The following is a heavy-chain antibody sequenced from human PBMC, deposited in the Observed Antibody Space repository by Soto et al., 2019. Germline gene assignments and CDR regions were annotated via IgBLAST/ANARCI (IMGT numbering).Heavy chain of an antibody. CDR2: IYYSGST. CDR1: GDSVSSPSYY. V-gene: IGHV4-61*01. Sequence: QAQLQESGPGLVKPSETLSLTCTVSGDSVSSPSYYWSWIRQSPGTGLEWIGYIYYSGSTKYNPSLNSRVTISVDTSKNQFSLRLTSVTAADTAVYYCARSLKVLSGCFNPWGQGTLVTVS. CDR3: ARSLKVLSGCFNP. D-gene: IGHD3-3*01. J-gene: IGHJ5*02.